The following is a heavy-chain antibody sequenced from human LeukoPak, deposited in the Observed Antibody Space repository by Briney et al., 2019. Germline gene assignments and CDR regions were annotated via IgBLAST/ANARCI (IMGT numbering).Heavy chain of an antibody. CDR3: ARGGGVPSPGDWFDP. V-gene: IGHV1-18*01. D-gene: IGHD2-2*01. CDR2: ISAYNGNT. CDR1: GYTFTSYC. J-gene: IGHJ5*02. Sequence: ASVKVSCKASGYTFTSYCISWVGQAPGERLEWMGWISAYNGNTNYAQKLQGQVTMTTDTSTSTAYMELRSLRSDDTAVYYCARGGGVPSPGDWFDPWGQGTLVTVSS.